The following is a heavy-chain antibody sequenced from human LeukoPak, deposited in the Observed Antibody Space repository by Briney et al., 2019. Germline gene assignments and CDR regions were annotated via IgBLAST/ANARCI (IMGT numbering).Heavy chain of an antibody. J-gene: IGHJ5*02. V-gene: IGHV3-53*01. CDR3: ARGINGSNNWFDP. CDR1: GFTVSSTY. D-gene: IGHD1-20*01. Sequence: GGSLRLSCAASGFTVSSTYMSWLRQAPGKGLEWVSLIYTGGTTYYADSVKGRFTISRDNSENTLYLQMNSLRAEDTAVYYCARGINGSNNWFDPWGQGTLVTVSS. CDR2: IYTGGTT.